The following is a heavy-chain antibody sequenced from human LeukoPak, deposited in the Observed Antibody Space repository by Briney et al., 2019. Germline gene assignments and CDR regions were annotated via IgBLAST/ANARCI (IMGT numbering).Heavy chain of an antibody. CDR3: ARDNDRKDDA. D-gene: IGHD2-15*01. V-gene: IGHV3-7*01. J-gene: IGHJ5*02. Sequence: GGSLRLSCAASGFTFSNYWMTWVRQAPGKGLEWVANMNQDGSGKYYVDSVKGRFAISRDNAKNSLYLQMNNLRVEDTAVYYCARDNDRKDDAWGQGTLVTVSS. CDR1: GFTFSNYW. CDR2: MNQDGSGK.